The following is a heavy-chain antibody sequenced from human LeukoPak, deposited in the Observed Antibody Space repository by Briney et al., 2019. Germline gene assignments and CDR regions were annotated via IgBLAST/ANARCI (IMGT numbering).Heavy chain of an antibody. CDR2: MNLNSGGT. Sequence: GASVKVSCKASGGTFSSYAISWVRQAPGQGLEWMGRMNLNSGGTNYAQKFQGRVTMTRDTSISTAYMELSRLRSDDTAVYYCATTVTRLSDFDYWGQGTLVTVSS. J-gene: IGHJ4*02. CDR1: GGTFSSYA. D-gene: IGHD4-11*01. V-gene: IGHV1-2*06. CDR3: ATTVTRLSDFDY.